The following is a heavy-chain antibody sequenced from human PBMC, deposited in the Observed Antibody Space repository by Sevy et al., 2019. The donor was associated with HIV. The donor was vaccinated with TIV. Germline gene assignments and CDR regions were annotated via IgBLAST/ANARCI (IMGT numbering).Heavy chain of an antibody. CDR1: GFTFSSYA. Sequence: GGSLRLSCAASGFTFSSYAMTWVRQAPGKGLEWVSGISASGASTYYADSVKGRFTISRDNSKNTLYLQINSLRAEDTAVHYCAKLSCSDGNCFSIDYWGQGTLVTVSS. V-gene: IGHV3-23*01. D-gene: IGHD2-15*01. J-gene: IGHJ4*02. CDR2: ISASGAST. CDR3: AKLSCSDGNCFSIDY.